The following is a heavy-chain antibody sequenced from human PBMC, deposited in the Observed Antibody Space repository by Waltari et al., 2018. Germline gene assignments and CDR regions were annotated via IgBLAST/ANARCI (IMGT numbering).Heavy chain of an antibody. Sequence: QVQLVQSGAEVTKPGASVKVSCKASGYTFTGYYMHWVRQAPGQGLEWMGRINPNSGGTNYEQKFQGRVTMTRDTSISTAYMELSRLRSDDTAVYYCARVRLAAALTYNWFDPWGQGTLVTVSS. CDR3: ARVRLAAALTYNWFDP. CDR2: INPNSGGT. V-gene: IGHV1-2*06. CDR1: GYTFTGYY. J-gene: IGHJ5*02. D-gene: IGHD6-13*01.